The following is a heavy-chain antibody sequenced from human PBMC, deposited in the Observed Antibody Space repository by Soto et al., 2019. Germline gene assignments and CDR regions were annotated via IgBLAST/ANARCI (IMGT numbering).Heavy chain of an antibody. Sequence: QVQLVQSGAEVRKPGSSVKVSCKASGGTFNNFAVIWVRQAPGQGLEWMGGIIPIFGTANYAQKFQGRVTITADESTRTPYMEVSSLRSDDTAVYYCAGGQSHSQSMIVEFDQWGQGTLVTVSS. J-gene: IGHJ4*02. CDR1: GGTFNNFA. CDR2: IIPIFGTA. D-gene: IGHD3-22*01. CDR3: AGGQSHSQSMIVEFDQ. V-gene: IGHV1-69*12.